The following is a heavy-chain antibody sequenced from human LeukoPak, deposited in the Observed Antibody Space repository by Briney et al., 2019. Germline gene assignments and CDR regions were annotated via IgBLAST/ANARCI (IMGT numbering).Heavy chain of an antibody. D-gene: IGHD6-13*01. CDR1: GFTFIRYA. CDR3: AKGAGSSWFDY. CDR2: ISVSGGST. V-gene: IGHV3-23*01. Sequence: GALLLSCAASGFTFIRYAMSGVRQATGKGLEWVSAISVSGGSTYYADSVKGRFTISRDNSKNTLYLQMNSLRAEDTAVYYCAKGAGSSWFDYWGQGTLVTVSS. J-gene: IGHJ4*02.